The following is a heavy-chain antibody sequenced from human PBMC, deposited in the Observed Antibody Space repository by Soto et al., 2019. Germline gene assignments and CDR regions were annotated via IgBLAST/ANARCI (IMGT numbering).Heavy chain of an antibody. CDR3: MSQSMLAYMAAANGPIQYYMDV. CDR1: GGSFSGYY. J-gene: IGHJ6*03. D-gene: IGHD6-13*01. Sequence: QVQLQQWGAGLLKPSETLSLTCAVYGGSFSGYYWSWIRQPPGKGLEWIGEINHSGSTNYNLSLKSRVTISVDTSKNQFSVKLSSVTAADTAVYYRMSQSMLAYMAAANGPIQYYMDVWGIGTTVTVSS. V-gene: IGHV4-34*01. CDR2: INHSGST.